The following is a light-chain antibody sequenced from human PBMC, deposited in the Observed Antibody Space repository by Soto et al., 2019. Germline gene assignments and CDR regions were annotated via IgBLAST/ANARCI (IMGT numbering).Light chain of an antibody. Sequence: DIQMTQSPSSLSASVGDRVTITCQASPDISNYLNWYQQKPGKAPKVLIYDASSLERGVPSRFSGSGSGTEFTFTISSLQPEDIGTYTCQQYDTLPYTFGQGTKLEIK. V-gene: IGKV1-33*01. CDR1: PDISNY. CDR2: DAS. CDR3: QQYDTLPYT. J-gene: IGKJ2*01.